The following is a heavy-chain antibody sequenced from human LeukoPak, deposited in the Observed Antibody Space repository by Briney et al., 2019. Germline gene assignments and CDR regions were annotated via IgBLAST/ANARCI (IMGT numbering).Heavy chain of an antibody. D-gene: IGHD4-23*01. CDR2: INHSGST. CDR1: GGSFSGYY. Sequence: PSETLSLTCAVYGGSFSGYYWSWIRQPPGKGLEWIGEINHSGSTNYNPSLKSRVTISVDTSKNQFSLKLSSVTAADTAVYYCAGGDDGGNADYWGQGTLVTVAS. CDR3: AGGDDGGNADY. V-gene: IGHV4-34*01. J-gene: IGHJ4*02.